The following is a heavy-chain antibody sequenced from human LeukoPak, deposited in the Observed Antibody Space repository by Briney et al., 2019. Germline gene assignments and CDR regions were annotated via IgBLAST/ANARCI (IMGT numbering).Heavy chain of an antibody. CDR2: IYSGGST. D-gene: IGHD6-19*01. V-gene: IGHV3-53*05. Sequence: PGGSLRLSCAASGFTVSSNYMSWVRQAPGKGLEWVSVIYSGGSTYYADSVKGRFTISRDNSKNTLYLQMNSLRAEDTAVYYCAIPPPLIAVAFADYWGQGTLVTVSS. CDR1: GFTVSSNY. J-gene: IGHJ4*02. CDR3: AIPPPLIAVAFADY.